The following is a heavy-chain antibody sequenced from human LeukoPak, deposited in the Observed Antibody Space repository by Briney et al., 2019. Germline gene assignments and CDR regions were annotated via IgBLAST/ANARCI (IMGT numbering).Heavy chain of an antibody. J-gene: IGHJ4*02. CDR3: VRRYYEYNVYDRHFDF. Sequence: GGSLRLSCAAAGFTFSRDWIHWVRQAPGKGLGWLSLIRDGWRITTDAVSVKARFPITRDTAKSTVFLQMNSMRVEDTGVYFCVRRYYEYNVYDRHFDFWGQGILVTVSS. CDR1: GFTFSRDW. V-gene: IGHV3-74*03. D-gene: IGHD5/OR15-5a*01. CDR2: IRDGWRIT.